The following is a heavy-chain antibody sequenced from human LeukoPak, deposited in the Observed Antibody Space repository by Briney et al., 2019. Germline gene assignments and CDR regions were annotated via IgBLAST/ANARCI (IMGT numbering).Heavy chain of an antibody. D-gene: IGHD2-2*01. CDR2: IYPGDSDT. Sequence: GESLKISCKGSGYSFTNYWIGWVRQMPGKGLEWMGIIYPGDSDTRYSPSFQGQVTISADKSISTAYLQWSSLKASDTAMYYCARLQTHVVVPAAAFDPWGPGTLVTVSS. V-gene: IGHV5-51*01. CDR1: GYSFTNYW. J-gene: IGHJ5*02. CDR3: ARLQTHVVVPAAAFDP.